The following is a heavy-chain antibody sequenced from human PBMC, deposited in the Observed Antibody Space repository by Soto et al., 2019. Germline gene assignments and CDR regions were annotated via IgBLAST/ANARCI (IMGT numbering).Heavy chain of an antibody. D-gene: IGHD2-8*01. CDR1: GFTFTSDW. J-gene: IGHJ4*02. V-gene: IGHV3-7*05. CDR3: ARALPYTVYGVADY. Sequence: EVQLVESGGGLVQPGGSLRLSCAASGFTFTSDWMSWVRQAPGKGLEWVANIQQDGGEKYYVDSVKGRFTISRDNAKKSMYLQMNSLRVEDTAVYYCARALPYTVYGVADYWGQGTLVTVSS. CDR2: IQQDGGEK.